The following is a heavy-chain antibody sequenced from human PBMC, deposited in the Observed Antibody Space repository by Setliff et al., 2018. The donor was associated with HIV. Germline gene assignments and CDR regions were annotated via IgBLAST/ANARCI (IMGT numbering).Heavy chain of an antibody. CDR3: ARDLKVYAMWGDAFDT. J-gene: IGHJ3*02. V-gene: IGHV1-18*01. CDR1: GYTFTNYG. Sequence: ASVKVSCKASGYTFTNYGISWVRQAPGQGLEWMGWISGYNGNTNYAEKLQGRVTMTTDTSTSTAYMALRSLRSDDTAVYYCARDLKVYAMWGDAFDTWGQGTMVTVSS. D-gene: IGHD2-8*01. CDR2: ISGYNGNT.